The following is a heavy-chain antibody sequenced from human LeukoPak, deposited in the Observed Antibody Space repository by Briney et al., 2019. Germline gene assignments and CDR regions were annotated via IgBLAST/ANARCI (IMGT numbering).Heavy chain of an antibody. CDR1: GYTFTKYY. Sequence: ASVKVSCKASGYTFTKYYIHWVRQAPGQGLEWMGMTNPTDGATTYAQRFQGRVTMTRDMSTTTVYMEVRRLTSDDSAVYYCARGGDYGGAPFDFWGQGTPVTVSS. V-gene: IGHV1-46*01. D-gene: IGHD4-23*01. CDR3: ARGGDYGGAPFDF. CDR2: TNPTDGAT. J-gene: IGHJ4*02.